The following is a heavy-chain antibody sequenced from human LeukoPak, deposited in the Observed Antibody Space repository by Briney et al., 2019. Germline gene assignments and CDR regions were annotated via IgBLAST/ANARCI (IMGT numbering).Heavy chain of an antibody. Sequence: GGSLRLSCAASGFTFSIYVMSWVREAPGKGLEWGSAISGSGGSTYYTDAVKGRFTISRDNSKNTLYLQMNSLRAEDTAVYYCAKDPRGYGSGSYYPSWFDPWGQGTLVTVSS. CDR1: GFTFSIYV. J-gene: IGHJ5*02. CDR3: AKDPRGYGSGSYYPSWFDP. D-gene: IGHD3-10*01. V-gene: IGHV3-23*01. CDR2: ISGSGGST.